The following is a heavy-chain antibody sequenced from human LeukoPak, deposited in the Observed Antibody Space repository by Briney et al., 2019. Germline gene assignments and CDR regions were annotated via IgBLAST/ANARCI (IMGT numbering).Heavy chain of an antibody. D-gene: IGHD6-19*01. CDR2: ISSDGNT. J-gene: IGHJ6*02. CDR3: ARGQEQFSSPWQWGPRRKNFYYYGMDV. CDR1: GFAVSSSS. V-gene: IGHV3-66*01. Sequence: GGSLRLSCAASGFAVSSSSMNWVRLGPGKGLEWVSVISSDGNTYYADSVKGRFTISRDNSRNTLSLQMHGLRADDTAVYYCARGQEQFSSPWQWGPRRKNFYYYGMDVWGQGTTVTVSS.